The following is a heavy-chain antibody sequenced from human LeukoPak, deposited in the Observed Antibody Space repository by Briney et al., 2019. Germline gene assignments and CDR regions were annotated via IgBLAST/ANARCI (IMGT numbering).Heavy chain of an antibody. CDR3: AELGITMIGGV. CDR1: GFTFSNYA. V-gene: IGHV3-23*01. CDR2: ISDSGGST. D-gene: IGHD3-10*02. Sequence: GGSLRLSCAASGFTFSNYAMSWVRQAPGKGLEWVSGISDSGGSTFYADSVKGRFTISRDNAKNSLYLQMNSLRAEDTAVYYCAELGITMIGGVWGKGTTVTVSP. J-gene: IGHJ6*04.